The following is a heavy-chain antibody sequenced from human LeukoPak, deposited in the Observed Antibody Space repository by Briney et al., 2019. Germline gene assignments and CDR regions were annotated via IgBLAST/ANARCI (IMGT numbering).Heavy chain of an antibody. V-gene: IGHV1-2*02. D-gene: IGHD6-19*01. J-gene: IGHJ4*02. CDR1: GYTFTGYY. CDR3: ASIAVAGTGLRTDY. Sequence: ASVKVSCKASGYTFTGYYMHWVRQAPGQGLEWMGWINPNNGGTNYAQKFQGRVTMTRDTSISTAYMELSRLRSDDTAVYYCASIAVAGTGLRTDYWGQGTLVTVSS. CDR2: INPNNGGT.